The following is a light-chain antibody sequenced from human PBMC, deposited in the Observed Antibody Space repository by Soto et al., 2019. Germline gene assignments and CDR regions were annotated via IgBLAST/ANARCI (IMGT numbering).Light chain of an antibody. CDR1: QTVSSY. CDR3: QQRSTCPLT. Sequence: EIVLTQSPAPLSLSPGDRTTPSCKASQTVSSYLAWYRQKPGQGPRLPIYDASNRATGIPTRFSGSGSGTNFTLTISNLETEDLAVYYCQQRSTCPLTFGGGTKVDIK. J-gene: IGKJ4*01. V-gene: IGKV3-11*01. CDR2: DAS.